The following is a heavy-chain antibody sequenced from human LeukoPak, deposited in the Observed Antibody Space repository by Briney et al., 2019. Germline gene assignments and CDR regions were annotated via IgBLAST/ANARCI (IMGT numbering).Heavy chain of an antibody. D-gene: IGHD2-21*02. CDR2: IIPILGIA. V-gene: IGHV1-69*04. Sequence: SVKVSCKASGGTFSSYAISWVRQAPGQGLEWMGRIIPILGIANYAQKFQGRVTITADKSTSTAYMELSNLRSEDTAVYYCARGTDCGGDCYSLYFQHWGQGTLVTVSS. CDR1: GGTFSSYA. J-gene: IGHJ1*01. CDR3: ARGTDCGGDCYSLYFQH.